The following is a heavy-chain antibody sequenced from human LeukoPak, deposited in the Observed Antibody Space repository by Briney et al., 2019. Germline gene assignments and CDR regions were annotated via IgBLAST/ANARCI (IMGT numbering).Heavy chain of an antibody. J-gene: IGHJ4*02. CDR2: VNSDGSNP. Sequence: GGSLRLSCTASRFTFSNYWMHWVRQAPGKGLGWVSRVNSDGSNPSYADSVKGRFTISRDNAENMLYLQMNTLGAEDTAVYYCARDRDGYYYWGQETLVTVSS. V-gene: IGHV3-74*01. CDR3: ARDRDGYYY. CDR1: RFTFSNYW. D-gene: IGHD5-24*01.